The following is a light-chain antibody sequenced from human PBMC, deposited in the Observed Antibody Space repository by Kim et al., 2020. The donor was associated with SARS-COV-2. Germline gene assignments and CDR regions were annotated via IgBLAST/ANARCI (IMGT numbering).Light chain of an antibody. CDR1: QSVSSNY. Sequence: SPGERATLSCRASQSVSSNYLAWYQQKPGQAPRLLIYGASSRATGIPDRFSGSGSGTDFTLTISRLEPEDFAVYYCPQYGSSPRTFGQGTKVDIK. V-gene: IGKV3-20*01. CDR3: PQYGSSPRT. J-gene: IGKJ1*01. CDR2: GAS.